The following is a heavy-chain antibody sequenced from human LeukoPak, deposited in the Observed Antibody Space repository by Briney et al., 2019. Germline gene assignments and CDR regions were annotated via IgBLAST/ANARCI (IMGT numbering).Heavy chain of an antibody. CDR1: GFTFSTFA. V-gene: IGHV3-21*01. J-gene: IGHJ4*02. D-gene: IGHD1-26*01. CDR2: IFPSGGEI. Sequence: YPGGSLRLSCAASGFTFSTFAMLWVRQPRGKGLEWVSSIFPSGGEIHYADSVKGRFTISRDNAKNSLYLQMNSLRAEDTAVYYCARDPSNSGSYSRLDYWGQGTRVTVSS. CDR3: ARDPSNSGSYSRLDY.